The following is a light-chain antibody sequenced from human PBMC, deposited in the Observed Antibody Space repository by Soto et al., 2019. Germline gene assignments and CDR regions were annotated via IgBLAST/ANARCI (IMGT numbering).Light chain of an antibody. Sequence: QSALTQPASLSGSPGQSITISCTGTSSDIGAYDYVSWFQQHPGKALKVMISEVNNRPSGVSNRFSGSKSGNTAYLPISALQVEDEAEYFCFSFTTTGTHVFGTGTKVTVL. CDR2: EVN. V-gene: IGLV2-14*01. CDR3: FSFTTTGTHV. J-gene: IGLJ1*01. CDR1: SSDIGAYDY.